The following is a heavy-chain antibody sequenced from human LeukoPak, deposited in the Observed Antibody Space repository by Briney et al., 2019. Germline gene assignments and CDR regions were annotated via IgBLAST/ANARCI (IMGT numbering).Heavy chain of an antibody. CDR1: GFTFSSYA. V-gene: IGHV3-23*01. CDR2: ISGSGGST. D-gene: IGHD3-10*01. CDR3: ANDYRSGSFHDF. J-gene: IGHJ4*02. Sequence: PGGSLRLSCAASGFTFSSYAMSWVRQAPGKGLEWVSAISGSGGSTYYADSVKGRFTISRDNSKNTLYLQMNTLQAEDTAVYYCANDYRSGSFHDFWGQGTLVTVSS.